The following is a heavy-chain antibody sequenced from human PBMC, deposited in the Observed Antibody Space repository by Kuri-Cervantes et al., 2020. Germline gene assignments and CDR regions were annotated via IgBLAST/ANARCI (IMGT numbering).Heavy chain of an antibody. CDR1: GGTFRSLA. Sequence: SVKVSCKASGGTFRSLALSWVRQAPGQGLEWMGGISPIFGTPNYAQKFHGRVTITADDSTSTAYMELSSLRSEDTAVYYCARWATIAAAGTHYFDYWGQGTLVTVSS. CDR3: ARWATIAAAGTHYFDY. J-gene: IGHJ4*02. D-gene: IGHD6-13*01. CDR2: ISPIFGTP. V-gene: IGHV1-69*13.